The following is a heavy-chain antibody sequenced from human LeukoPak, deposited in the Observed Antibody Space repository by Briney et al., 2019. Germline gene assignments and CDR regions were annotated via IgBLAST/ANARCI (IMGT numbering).Heavy chain of an antibody. V-gene: IGHV4-39*07. Sequence: SETLSLTCTVSGDSISTSNSYWGWIRQPPGKGLEWIGSIYYSGNTYYNASLKSRVTISVDTSKNQFSLKLSSVTAADTAVYYCARAGRWEGRPHAFDIWGQGTMVTVSS. J-gene: IGHJ3*02. CDR3: ARAGRWEGRPHAFDI. CDR1: GDSISTSNSY. D-gene: IGHD1-26*01. CDR2: IYYSGNT.